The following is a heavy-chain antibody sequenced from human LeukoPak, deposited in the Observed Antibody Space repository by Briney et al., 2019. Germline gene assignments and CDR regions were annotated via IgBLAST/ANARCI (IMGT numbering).Heavy chain of an antibody. J-gene: IGHJ4*02. V-gene: IGHV4-59*08. Sequence: SETLSLTCTVSGGSISSYYWSWIRQPPGKGLEWIGYIYYSGSTNYNPSLKSRVTISVDTSKNQFSLRLSFVTAADTAVYYCARVEMTTISYSFDYWGQGTLVTVSS. CDR1: GGSISSYY. CDR3: ARVEMTTISYSFDY. CDR2: IYYSGST. D-gene: IGHD5-24*01.